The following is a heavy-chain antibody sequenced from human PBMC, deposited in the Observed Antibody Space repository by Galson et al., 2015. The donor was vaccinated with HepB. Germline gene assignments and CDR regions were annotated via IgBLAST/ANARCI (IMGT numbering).Heavy chain of an antibody. J-gene: IGHJ6*02. CDR2: ISAYNGNI. D-gene: IGHD2-2*01. CDR3: ARDKHCSSTSCHAYYYYGMDV. Sequence: SVKVSCKASGYTFTRYGISWVRQAPGQGLEWMGWISAYNGNINYAQKVQGRVTMTTDTSTSTAYMELGSLRSDDTAVCYCARDKHCSSTSCHAYYYYGMDVWGQGTTVTVAS. CDR1: GYTFTRYG. V-gene: IGHV1-18*01.